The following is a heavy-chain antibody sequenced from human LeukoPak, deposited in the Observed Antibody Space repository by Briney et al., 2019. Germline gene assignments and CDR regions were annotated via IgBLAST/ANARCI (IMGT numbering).Heavy chain of an antibody. Sequence: ASVKVSCKASGYTFTGYYMHWVRQAPGQGLEWMGWINPNSGGTNYAQKFQGRVTMTRDTSISTAYMELSRLRSDDTAVYYCARVSYRSDAFDIWGQGTMVTVSS. CDR3: ARVSYRSDAFDI. CDR2: INPNSGGT. V-gene: IGHV1-2*02. J-gene: IGHJ3*02. CDR1: GYTFTGYY. D-gene: IGHD1-26*01.